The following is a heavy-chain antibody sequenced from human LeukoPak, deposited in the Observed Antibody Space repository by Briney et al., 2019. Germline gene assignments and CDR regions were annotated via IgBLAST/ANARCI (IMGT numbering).Heavy chain of an antibody. D-gene: IGHD2-15*01. CDR2: IYYSGSN. CDR1: GGSISSYY. Sequence: SETLSLTCTVSGGSISSYYWSWIRQPPGKGLEWIGYIYYSGSNNNNPSLKSRVTISADTSKNQFSLKLSSVTAADTAVYYCARGPLEYCSGGTCYSGRNWFDPWGQGTLVTVSS. V-gene: IGHV4-59*01. CDR3: ARGPLEYCSGGTCYSGRNWFDP. J-gene: IGHJ5*02.